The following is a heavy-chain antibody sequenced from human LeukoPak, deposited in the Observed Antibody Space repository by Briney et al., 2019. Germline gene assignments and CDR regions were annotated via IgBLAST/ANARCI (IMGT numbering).Heavy chain of an antibody. J-gene: IGHJ4*02. CDR3: ARDYDSSGNGYFDS. Sequence: GGSLRLSCGASGFXFSNSGMHWVRQAPGKGLEWLAVIWYDGSDKYYADSVKGRFTISRDNSKNTLYLQMNSLRAEDTAVYYCARDYDSSGNGYFDSWGQGTLVSVSS. V-gene: IGHV3-33*01. CDR2: IWYDGSDK. CDR1: GFXFSNSG. D-gene: IGHD3-10*01.